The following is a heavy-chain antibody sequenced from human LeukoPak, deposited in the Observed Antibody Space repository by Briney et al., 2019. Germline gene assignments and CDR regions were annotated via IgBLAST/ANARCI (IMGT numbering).Heavy chain of an antibody. V-gene: IGHV1-69*05. J-gene: IGHJ3*02. CDR1: GGTFSSYA. Sequence: ASVKVSCKASGGTFSSYAISWVRQAPGQGLEWMGRIIPIFGTANYAQKFQGRVTITTDESTSTAYMELSSLRSEDTAVYYCASSLQDNDAFDIWGQGTMVTVSS. CDR2: IIPIFGTA. CDR3: ASSLQDNDAFDI.